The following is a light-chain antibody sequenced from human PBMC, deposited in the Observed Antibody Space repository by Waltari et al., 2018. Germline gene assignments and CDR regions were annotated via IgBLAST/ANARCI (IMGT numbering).Light chain of an antibody. CDR1: QTVRTTY. CDR3: QQYDISPLT. CDR2: GAS. Sequence: EIVLTQSPGTLSLSPRQRATLSCRASQTVRTTYLAWYQQKPGQAPTLVIYGASSRAAGIPDRFSGSGSGTDFSLTISSLEPEDFAVYYCQQYDISPLTFGGGTKVEIK. V-gene: IGKV3-20*01. J-gene: IGKJ4*01.